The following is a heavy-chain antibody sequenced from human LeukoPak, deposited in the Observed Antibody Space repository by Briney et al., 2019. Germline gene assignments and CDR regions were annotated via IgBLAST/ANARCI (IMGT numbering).Heavy chain of an antibody. CDR1: GFTFSSYA. CDR2: ISGSVDST. J-gene: IGHJ4*02. V-gene: IGHV3-23*01. CDR3: AKALTMIVVVNFDC. D-gene: IGHD3-22*01. Sequence: GGSLRLSCAASGFTFSSYAMSWVRQAPGKGLEWVSTISGSVDSTYYADSVKGRSTISRDNSKNTLYLQMNSLRAEDTAVYYCAKALTMIVVVNFDCWGQGTLVTVSS.